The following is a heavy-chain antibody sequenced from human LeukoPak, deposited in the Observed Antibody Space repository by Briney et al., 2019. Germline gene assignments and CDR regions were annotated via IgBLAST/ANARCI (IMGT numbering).Heavy chain of an antibody. Sequence: ASVNVSCKASGYTFTSYGISWVRQAPGQGLEWMGWISAYNGNTNYAQKLQGRVTMTTDTSTSTAYMELRSLRSDDTAVYYCARVHDYGDYFDYWGQGTLVTVSS. CDR1: GYTFTSYG. CDR2: ISAYNGNT. J-gene: IGHJ4*02. CDR3: ARVHDYGDYFDY. D-gene: IGHD4-17*01. V-gene: IGHV1-18*01.